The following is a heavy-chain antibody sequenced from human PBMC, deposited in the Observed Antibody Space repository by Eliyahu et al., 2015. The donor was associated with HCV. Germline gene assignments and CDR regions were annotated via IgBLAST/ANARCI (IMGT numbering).Heavy chain of an antibody. J-gene: IGHJ4*02. V-gene: IGHV3-21*01. CDR1: GFTFSSYS. CDR3: AREDSREYSSFYFDY. CDR2: ISSSSSYI. D-gene: IGHD6-6*01. Sequence: EVQLVESGGGLVKPGGSLRLSCAASGFTFSSYSMNWVRQAPGKGLEWVXSISSSSSYIYYADSVKGRFTISRDNAKNSLYLQMNSLRAEDTAVYYCAREDSREYSSFYFDYWGQGTLVTVSS.